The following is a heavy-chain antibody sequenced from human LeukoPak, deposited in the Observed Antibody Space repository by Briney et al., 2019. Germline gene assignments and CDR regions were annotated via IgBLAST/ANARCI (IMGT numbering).Heavy chain of an antibody. Sequence: GGSLRLSCAASGFTFSSYGMHWVRQAPGKGLEWVAFIRYDGSNKYYADSVKGRFTISRDNSKNTLYLQMNSLRAEDTAVYYCARVLVGATRDGLVYWGQGTLVTVSS. CDR2: IRYDGSNK. CDR1: GFTFSSYG. D-gene: IGHD1-26*01. J-gene: IGHJ4*02. CDR3: ARVLVGATRDGLVY. V-gene: IGHV3-30*02.